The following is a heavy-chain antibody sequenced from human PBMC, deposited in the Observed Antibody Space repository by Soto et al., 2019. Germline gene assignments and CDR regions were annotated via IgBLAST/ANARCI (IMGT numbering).Heavy chain of an antibody. Sequence: SETLSLTCTVSGGSISSYDGSLLRPPPGKGLEWIGYIYYSGSTNYNPSLKSRVTISVDTSKNQFSLKLSSVTAADTAVYYCARAGIVLMVYANALDIWGQGTMVTVSS. J-gene: IGHJ3*02. V-gene: IGHV4-59*01. CDR3: ARAGIVLMVYANALDI. D-gene: IGHD2-8*01. CDR1: GGSISSYD. CDR2: IYYSGST.